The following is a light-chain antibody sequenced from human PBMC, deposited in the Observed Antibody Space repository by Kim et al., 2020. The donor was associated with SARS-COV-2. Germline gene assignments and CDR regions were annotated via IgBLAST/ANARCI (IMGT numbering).Light chain of an antibody. V-gene: IGLV3-19*01. CDR3: NSRDSSGYHVV. CDR2: DKN. CDR1: SLRVYY. J-gene: IGLJ2*01. Sequence: SSELTQDPAVSVALGQTVTITCQGDSLRVYYASWYQQKPGQAPLLVFYDKNSRPSGIPDRVSGSSSGNTASLTITGAQAEDEADYYCNSRDSSGYHVVFGGGTKVTVL.